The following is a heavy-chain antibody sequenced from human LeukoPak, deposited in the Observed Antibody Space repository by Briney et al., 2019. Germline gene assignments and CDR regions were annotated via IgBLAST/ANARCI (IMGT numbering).Heavy chain of an antibody. Sequence: GGSLRLSCAASGFTFSSYSMNWVRQAPGKGLEWVSSISSSSSYIYYADSVKGRFTISRDNAKNSLYLQMNSLRAEDTAVYYCARGYCSGGSCYSRYCFDYWGQGTLVTVSS. CDR3: ARGYCSGGSCYSRYCFDY. V-gene: IGHV3-21*01. D-gene: IGHD2-15*01. CDR1: GFTFSSYS. J-gene: IGHJ4*02. CDR2: ISSSSSYI.